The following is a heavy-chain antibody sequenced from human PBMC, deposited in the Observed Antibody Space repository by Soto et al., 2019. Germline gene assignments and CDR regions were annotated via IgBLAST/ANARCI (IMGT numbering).Heavy chain of an antibody. CDR2: ISYDGSNK. D-gene: IGHD6-13*01. CDR3: AKELKQQLVLAFDI. V-gene: IGHV3-30*18. CDR1: GFTFSSYG. J-gene: IGHJ3*02. Sequence: GGSLRLSCAASGFTFSSYGMHWVRQAPGKGLEWVAVISYDGSNKYYADSVKGRFTISRDNSKNTLYLQMNSLRAEDTAVYYCAKELKQQLVLAFDIWGQGTMVTVSS.